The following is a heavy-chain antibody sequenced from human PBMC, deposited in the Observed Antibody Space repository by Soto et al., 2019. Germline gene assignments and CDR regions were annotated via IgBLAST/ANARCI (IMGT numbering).Heavy chain of an antibody. CDR3: ATGVPVDY. D-gene: IGHD2-2*01. Sequence: QVQLVESGGGVVQPGRSLRLSCAASGFTFSSYGMHWVRQAPGKGLEWVAVISYDGSNKYYADSVKGRFTISRDNSKNTLYLQMNSLCAEDTAVYYGATGVPVDYWGQGTLVTVSS. CDR1: GFTFSSYG. J-gene: IGHJ4*02. V-gene: IGHV3-30*03. CDR2: ISYDGSNK.